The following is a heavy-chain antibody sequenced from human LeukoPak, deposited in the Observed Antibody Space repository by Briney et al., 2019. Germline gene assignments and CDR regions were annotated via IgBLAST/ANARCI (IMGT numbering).Heavy chain of an antibody. D-gene: IGHD6-13*01. CDR2: IYYSGTT. V-gene: IGHV4-39*07. CDR3: ARGFRYSSSWYYFDY. CDR1: GGSIISTSYH. Sequence: SETLSLTCTVSGGSIISTSYHWGWIRQPPGKGLEWIGSIYYSGTTYYSPSLSSRLAMSVETAKNQFSLKLISVTAADTAVYYCARGFRYSSSWYYFDYWGQGTLVTVSS. J-gene: IGHJ4*02.